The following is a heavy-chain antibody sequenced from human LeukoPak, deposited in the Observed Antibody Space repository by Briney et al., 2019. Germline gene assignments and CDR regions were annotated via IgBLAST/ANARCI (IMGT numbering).Heavy chain of an antibody. CDR1: GFTFSSYW. CDR3: ARDASGHDLPFDY. CDR2: ISGGGETR. J-gene: IGHJ4*02. D-gene: IGHD6-25*01. V-gene: IGHV3-48*04. Sequence: SGGSLRLSCAASGFTFSSYWMSWVRQAPVKGLEWVSYISGGGETRYYADSVKGRFTISRDNGKNSLYLQMNSLRAEDTAVYYCARDASGHDLPFDYWGQGTLVTVSS.